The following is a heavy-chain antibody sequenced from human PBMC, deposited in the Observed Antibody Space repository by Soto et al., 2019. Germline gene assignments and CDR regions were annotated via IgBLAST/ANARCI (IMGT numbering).Heavy chain of an antibody. Sequence: PSQTLSLTCAISGDSVSSNTVAWNWIRQSPSRGLEWLGRTYYRSKWYDDYAESVKSRITINPDTSKNQFSLHLNSVTLEDTAVYYCARGASASILASYYYYGMDVWGQGTSVTVSS. CDR3: ARGASASILASYYYYGMDV. CDR1: GDSVSSNTVA. V-gene: IGHV6-1*01. D-gene: IGHD5-12*01. CDR2: TYYRSKWYD. J-gene: IGHJ6*02.